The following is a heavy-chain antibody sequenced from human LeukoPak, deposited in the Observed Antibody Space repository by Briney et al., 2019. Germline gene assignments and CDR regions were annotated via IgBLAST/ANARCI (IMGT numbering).Heavy chain of an antibody. CDR1: GFTFSSYA. V-gene: IGHV3-21*01. CDR3: ARDSPPITPFDY. D-gene: IGHD5-12*01. J-gene: IGHJ4*02. CDR2: ISSSSSYI. Sequence: GGSLRLSCAASGFTFSSYAMHWVRQAPGKGLEWVSSISSSSSYIYYADSVKGRFTISRDNAKNSLYLQMNSLRAEDTAVYYCARDSPPITPFDYWGQGTLVTVSS.